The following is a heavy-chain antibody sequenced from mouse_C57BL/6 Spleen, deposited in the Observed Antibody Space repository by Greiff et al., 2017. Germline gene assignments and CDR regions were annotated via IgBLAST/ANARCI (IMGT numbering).Heavy chain of an antibody. V-gene: IGHV1-52*01. D-gene: IGHD1-1*02. Sequence: QVQLQQPGAELVRPGSSVKLSCKASGYTFTSYWMHWVKQRPIQGLEWIGNIDPSDSETHYNQKFKDKATLTVDKSSSTAYMQLSSLTSEDSAVYYCARAGWARYFDYWGQGTTLTVSS. J-gene: IGHJ2*01. CDR2: IDPSDSET. CDR3: ARAGWARYFDY. CDR1: GYTFTSYW.